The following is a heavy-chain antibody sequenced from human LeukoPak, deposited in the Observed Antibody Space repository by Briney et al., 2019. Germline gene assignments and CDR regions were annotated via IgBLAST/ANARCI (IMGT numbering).Heavy chain of an antibody. CDR2: ISGTSGRT. Sequence: GGSLRLSCAGSGFTFNNYAMSWVRQAPGKGLEWVSGISGTSGRTYYADSVKGRFTISRDNSKNTLFLQVNSLRAEDTAVYYCAKDLPSNIIAASYYFDYWGQGTLVTVSS. V-gene: IGHV3-23*01. CDR3: AKDLPSNIIAASYYFDY. D-gene: IGHD6-6*01. J-gene: IGHJ4*02. CDR1: GFTFNNYA.